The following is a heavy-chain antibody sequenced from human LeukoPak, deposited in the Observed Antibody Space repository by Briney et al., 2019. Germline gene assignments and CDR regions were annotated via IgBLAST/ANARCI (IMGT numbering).Heavy chain of an antibody. V-gene: IGHV3-23*01. Sequence: PGGSLRLSCAASGLTLSSYAMSWVRQAPGKGLEWVSVISGSGVNIYYADYVKGRFTISRDNSKNTLYLQLNSLTAEDTAVYYCATIFWSTSSRPPDSWGQGTLVTVSS. CDR2: ISGSGVNI. CDR3: ATIFWSTSSRPPDS. CDR1: GLTLSSYA. J-gene: IGHJ5*01. D-gene: IGHD3-3*01.